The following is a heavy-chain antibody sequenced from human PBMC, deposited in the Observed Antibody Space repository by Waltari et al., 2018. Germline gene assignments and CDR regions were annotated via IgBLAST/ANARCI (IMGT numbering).Heavy chain of an antibody. Sequence: EVQLVESGGGLVQPGGSLRLSCAASGFTFSSYSMTWVRQAPGKGLEWVSYISSSSSTIYYADSVKGRFTISRDNAKNSLYLQMNSLRAEDTAVYYCARGNYYDSSGYLGHWGQGTLVTVSS. CDR1: GFTFSSYS. D-gene: IGHD3-22*01. CDR3: ARGNYYDSSGYLGH. J-gene: IGHJ4*02. V-gene: IGHV3-48*01. CDR2: ISSSSSTI.